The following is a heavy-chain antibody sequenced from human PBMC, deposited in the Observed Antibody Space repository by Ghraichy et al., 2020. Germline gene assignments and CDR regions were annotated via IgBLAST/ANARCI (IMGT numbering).Heavy chain of an antibody. CDR2: INHSGST. Sequence: SQTLSLTCAVYGGSFSGYYWSWIRQPPGKGLEWIGEINHSGSTNYNPSLKSRVTISVDTSKNQFSLKLSSVTAADTAVYYCARTPAVARHFDAFDIWGQGTMVTVSS. CDR3: ARTPAVARHFDAFDI. V-gene: IGHV4-34*01. CDR1: GGSFSGYY. D-gene: IGHD6-19*01. J-gene: IGHJ3*02.